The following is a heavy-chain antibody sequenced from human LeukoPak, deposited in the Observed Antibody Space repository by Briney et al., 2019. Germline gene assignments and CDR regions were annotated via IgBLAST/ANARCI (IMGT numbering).Heavy chain of an antibody. CDR2: ISGSGGST. CDR3: AKDFSNPYSCATFDY. Sequence: TGGSLRLSCAASGFTFSSDAMSWVRQAPGKGLGWDSAISGSGGSTYYADSVKGRFTISRDNSKNTLYLQMNSLRAEDTAVYYCAKDFSNPYSCATFDYWGQGTLVTVSS. D-gene: IGHD6-25*01. V-gene: IGHV3-23*01. J-gene: IGHJ4*02. CDR1: GFTFSSDA.